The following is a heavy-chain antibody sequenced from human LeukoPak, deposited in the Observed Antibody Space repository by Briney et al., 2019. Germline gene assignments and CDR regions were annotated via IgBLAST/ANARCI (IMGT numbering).Heavy chain of an antibody. CDR3: VRRSRFGNDDEYSQH. V-gene: IGHV5-51*01. D-gene: IGHD3-10*01. J-gene: IGHJ1*01. CDR2: IYPGDSQT. CDR1: GYIFTTYW. Sequence: GESLKISCKGSGYIFTTYWIGWVRQKPGKGLEWMALIYPGDSQTRYSPSFEGQVTISADKSISTAYLQWASLEASDTAMYYCVRRSRFGNDDEYSQHWGQGTLVTVSS.